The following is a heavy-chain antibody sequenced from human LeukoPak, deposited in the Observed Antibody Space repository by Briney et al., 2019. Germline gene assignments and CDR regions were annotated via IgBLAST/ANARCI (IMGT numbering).Heavy chain of an antibody. J-gene: IGHJ4*02. V-gene: IGHV4-59*08. CDR2: IYYSGST. D-gene: IGHD2-21*02. CDR1: GGSISSYY. Sequence: PSETLSLTCTVSGGSISSYYWSWIRQPPGKGLEWIGDIYYSGSTSYNPSLKSRVTISVDTSKNQSSLKLNSGTAADTAVYYCARHLTASNFPFDYWGQGTLVTVSS. CDR3: ARHLTASNFPFDY.